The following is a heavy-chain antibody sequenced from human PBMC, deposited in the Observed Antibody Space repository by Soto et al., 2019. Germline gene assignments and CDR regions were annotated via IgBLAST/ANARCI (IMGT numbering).Heavy chain of an antibody. V-gene: IGHV3-30*18. D-gene: IGHD1-1*01. J-gene: IGHJ6*02. CDR2: VSNDGRNK. CDR1: GFTFSSYG. CDR3: AKVNDHRAYYYYAMDV. Sequence: GGSLRLSCAASGFTFSSYGIHWVRQAPGKGLEWVAVVSNDGRNKYYADSVKGRFTVSRDNSKNTLYLQINSLRAEDTAVYYCAKVNDHRAYYYYAMDVWGQGTTVTVSS.